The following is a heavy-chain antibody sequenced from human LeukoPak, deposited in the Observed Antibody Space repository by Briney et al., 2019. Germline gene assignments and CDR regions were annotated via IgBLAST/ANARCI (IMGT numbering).Heavy chain of an antibody. CDR3: ARAMSLRYLDP. Sequence: GGSLRLSCAASGFTFSDHHIHWVRQAPGKGLEWVGRTGNKANGYTTEYAASVKDRFSISRDDSKNSLYLQMNSLKSEDTAVYFCARAMSLRYLDPWGQGTMVTVSS. CDR2: TGNKANGYTT. V-gene: IGHV3-72*01. CDR1: GFTFSDHH. D-gene: IGHD2-2*02. J-gene: IGHJ3*01.